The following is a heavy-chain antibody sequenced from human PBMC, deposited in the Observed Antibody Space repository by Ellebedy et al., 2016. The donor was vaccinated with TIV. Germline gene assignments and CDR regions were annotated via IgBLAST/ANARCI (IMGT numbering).Heavy chain of an antibody. V-gene: IGHV4-39*01. CDR1: GGSISSSSYY. J-gene: IGHJ6*02. CDR3: VGYSSSWGDYYYGMDV. D-gene: IGHD6-13*01. Sequence: SETLSLXXTVSGGSISSSSYYWGWIRQPPGKGLEWIGSIYYSGSTYYNPSLKSRVTISVDTSKNQFSLKLSSVTAADTAVYYSVGYSSSWGDYYYGMDVWGQGTTVTVSS. CDR2: IYYSGST.